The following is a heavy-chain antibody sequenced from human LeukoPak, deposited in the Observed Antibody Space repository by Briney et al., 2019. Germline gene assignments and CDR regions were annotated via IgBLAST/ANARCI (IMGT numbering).Heavy chain of an antibody. V-gene: IGHV3-48*04. J-gene: IGHJ6*02. D-gene: IGHD1/OR15-1a*01. CDR2: IGTSNGKI. Sequence: GGSLRLSCAASGFNSSSYSMNCVRQAPGKGLEWVSYIGTSNGKISYADSVRGRFTVSRDSAKNSLYLQMNSLRGDDTAVYYCARQKWEQQGRDYYFNGLDVWGPGTTVIVSS. CDR1: GFNSSSYS. CDR3: ARQKWEQQGRDYYFNGLDV.